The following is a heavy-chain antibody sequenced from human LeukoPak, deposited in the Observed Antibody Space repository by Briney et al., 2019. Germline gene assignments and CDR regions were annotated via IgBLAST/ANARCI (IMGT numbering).Heavy chain of an antibody. CDR1: GFTFSSYW. J-gene: IGHJ3*01. D-gene: IGHD3-22*01. V-gene: IGHV3-7*01. CDR2: IKQDGSEK. CDR3: ARTIYYYESTSYFSDAFDV. Sequence: GGSLRLSCAASGFTFSSYWMSRVRRAPGKGLEWVANIKQDGSEKYYVDSVKGRFTISRDNAKNSLYLQMSSLRADDTAVYYCARTIYYYESTSYFSDAFDVWGQGTMVTVSS.